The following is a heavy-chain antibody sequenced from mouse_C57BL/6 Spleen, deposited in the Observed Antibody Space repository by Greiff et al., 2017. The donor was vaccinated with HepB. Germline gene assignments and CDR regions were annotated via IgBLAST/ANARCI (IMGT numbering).Heavy chain of an antibody. V-gene: IGHV3-6*01. D-gene: IGHD1-1*01. CDR1: GYSITSGYY. J-gene: IGHJ2*01. CDR3: ARELENYGSIHFDY. CDR2: ISYDGSN. Sequence: DVKLQESGPGLVKPSQSLSLTCSVTGYSITSGYYWNWIRQFPGNKLEWMGYISYDGSNNYNPSLKNRISITRDTSKNQFFLKLNSVTTEDTATYYCARELENYGSIHFDYWGQGTTLTVSS.